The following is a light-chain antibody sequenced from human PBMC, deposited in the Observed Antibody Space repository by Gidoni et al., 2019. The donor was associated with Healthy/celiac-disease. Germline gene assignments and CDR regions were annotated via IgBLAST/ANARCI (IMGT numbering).Light chain of an antibody. V-gene: IGKV3-20*01. CDR2: GSS. CDR1: QSVSSSY. J-gene: IGKJ5*01. CDR3: QQYGSPIT. Sequence: ELVLTQSPGTLSLSPGERATLSCRASQSVSSSYLAWYQQKPGQAPRLLIYGSSSRATGIPDRFSGSGSGTDFTLTISRLEPEDFAVYYCQQYGSPITFXQXARLEIK.